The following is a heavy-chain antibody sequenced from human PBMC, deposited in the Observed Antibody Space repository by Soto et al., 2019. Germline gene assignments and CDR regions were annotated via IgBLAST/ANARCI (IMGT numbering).Heavy chain of an antibody. J-gene: IGHJ4*02. D-gene: IGHD2-15*01. CDR2: MNPNSGNT. V-gene: IGHV1-8*01. Sequence: GASVKVSCKASGYTFTSYDINWVRQATGQGLEWMGWMNPNSGNTGYAQKFQGRVTMTRNTSISTAYMELSSLRSEDTAVYYCARARVVVVAASDPYFDYWGQGTLVTSPQ. CDR3: ARARVVVVAASDPYFDY. CDR1: GYTFTSYD.